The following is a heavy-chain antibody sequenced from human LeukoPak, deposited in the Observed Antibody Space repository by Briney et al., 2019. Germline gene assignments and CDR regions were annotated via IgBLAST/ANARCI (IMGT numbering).Heavy chain of an antibody. J-gene: IGHJ4*02. Sequence: GASVKVSCKVSGYTLTELSMHWVRQAPGKGLEWMGGFDPEDGETIYAQKFQGRVTMTEDTSTDTAYMELSSLRSEDTAVYYCATDGLDFDWLYTPHFDCWGQGTLVTVSS. CDR2: FDPEDGET. D-gene: IGHD3-9*01. CDR3: ATDGLDFDWLYTPHFDC. CDR1: GYTLTELS. V-gene: IGHV1-24*01.